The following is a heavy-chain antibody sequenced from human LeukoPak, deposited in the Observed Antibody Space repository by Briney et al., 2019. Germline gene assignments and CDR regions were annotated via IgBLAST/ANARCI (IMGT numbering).Heavy chain of an antibody. V-gene: IGHV4-38-2*02. CDR1: GYSISSGYY. CDR2: IYHSGST. Sequence: SETLSLTCTVSGYSISSGYYWGWIRQPPGKGLEWIGSIYHSGSTYYNPSLKSRVTISVDTSKNQFSLKLSSVTAADTAVYYCARVSLSSYTQLPTGLLDYWGQGTLVTVSS. J-gene: IGHJ4*02. CDR3: ARVSLSSYTQLPTGLLDY. D-gene: IGHD2-2*02.